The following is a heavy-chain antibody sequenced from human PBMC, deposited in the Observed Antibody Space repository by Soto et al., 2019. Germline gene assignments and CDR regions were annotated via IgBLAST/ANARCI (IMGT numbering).Heavy chain of an antibody. V-gene: IGHV4-59*01. CDR2: IYYSGST. J-gene: IGHJ6*02. D-gene: IGHD5-18*01. CDR3: ARVQGSYEYYYYYYVMDV. Sequence: AATQALTCAGPAGTLRSYYWSWLGQTTGTGLEWIGYIYYSGSTNYNPSLKSRVTISVDTSKNQFSLKLSSVTAADTAVYYCARVQGSYEYYYYYYVMDVWGQGTTV. CDR1: AGTLRSYY.